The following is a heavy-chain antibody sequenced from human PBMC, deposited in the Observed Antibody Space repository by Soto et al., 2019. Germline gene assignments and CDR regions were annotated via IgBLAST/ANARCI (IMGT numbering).Heavy chain of an antibody. D-gene: IGHD1-26*01. Sequence: SVSLSLTCTVSGASINFGGYSWSWIRQTPGKGLEWIGYINHLETTFYNPSFESRLTLSIGRAKNQFSLKLHSMSAADRSVYFCARGGGSDSFDYWGQRILVTVSS. V-gene: IGHV4-30-2*01. J-gene: IGHJ4*02. CDR1: GASINFGGYS. CDR2: INHLETT. CDR3: ARGGGSDSFDY.